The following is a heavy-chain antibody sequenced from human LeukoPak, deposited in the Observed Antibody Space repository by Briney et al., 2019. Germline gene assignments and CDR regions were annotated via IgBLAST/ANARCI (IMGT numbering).Heavy chain of an antibody. V-gene: IGHV3-9*01. CDR2: ISWNSGTI. D-gene: IGHD2-2*01. J-gene: IGHJ3*02. Sequence: SLRLSCAASGFTFDDYAMHWVRQAPGKGLEWVSGISWNSGTISYADSVKGRFTISRDNAKNSLYLQMNSLRAEDTAFYFCAKVAPARGVSFDIWGQGTMVTVSS. CDR1: GFTFDDYA. CDR3: AKVAPARGVSFDI.